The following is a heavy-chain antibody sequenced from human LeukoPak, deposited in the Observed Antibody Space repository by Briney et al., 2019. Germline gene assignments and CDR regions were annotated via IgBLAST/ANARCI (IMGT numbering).Heavy chain of an antibody. V-gene: IGHV1-18*01. D-gene: IGHD3-22*01. CDR3: ARDGSYYYDSSGCDY. CDR2: ISAYNGNT. CDR1: GYTFTSYG. Sequence: ASVKVSCKASGYTFTSYGISWVRQAPGQGLERMRWISAYNGNTNYAQKLQGRVTMTTDTSTSTAYMELRSLRSDDTAVYYCARDGSYYYDSSGCDYWGQGTLVTVSS. J-gene: IGHJ4*02.